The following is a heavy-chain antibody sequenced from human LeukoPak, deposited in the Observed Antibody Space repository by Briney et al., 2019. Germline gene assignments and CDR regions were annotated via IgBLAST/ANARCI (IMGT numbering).Heavy chain of an antibody. V-gene: IGHV1-2*02. CDR1: GYTFTVYY. J-gene: IGHJ4*02. CDR2: INPNSGGT. Sequence: ASVKVSCKASGYTFTVYYMHWVRQAPGQGLEWMGWINPNSGGTNYAQKFQGRVTMTRDTSISTAYMELSRLRSDDTAVYYCATEPARDGYNYEPFDYWGQGTLVTVSS. CDR3: ATEPARDGYNYEPFDY. D-gene: IGHD5-12*01.